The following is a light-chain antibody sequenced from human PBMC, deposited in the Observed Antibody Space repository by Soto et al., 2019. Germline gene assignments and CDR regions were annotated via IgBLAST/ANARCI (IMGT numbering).Light chain of an antibody. Sequence: QSALTQPASVSGSPGQSITISCTGTSSDVGGYNYVSWYQQHPGKAPKLMIYEVSNRPSGVSNRFSGSKSGNTASLTIAGLQAEDEADYHCQSYDNSLSGSVFGGWTKLTVL. CDR3: QSYDNSLSGSV. CDR1: SSDVGGYNY. V-gene: IGLV2-14*01. J-gene: IGLJ3*02. CDR2: EVS.